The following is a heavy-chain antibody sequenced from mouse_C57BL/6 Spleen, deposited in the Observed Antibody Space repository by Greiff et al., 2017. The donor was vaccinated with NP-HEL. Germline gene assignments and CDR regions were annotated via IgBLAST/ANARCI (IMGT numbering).Heavy chain of an antibody. CDR1: GYTFTSYW. CDR3: ARWRGSSLYYFDY. D-gene: IGHD1-1*01. CDR2: IEPSDSYT. V-gene: IGHV1-59*01. J-gene: IGHJ2*01. Sequence: QVQLKESGAELVRPGTSVKLSCKASGYTFTSYWMHWVKQRPGQGLEWIGVIEPSDSYTNYNQKFKGKATLTVDTSSSTAYMQLSSLTSEDSAVYYCARWRGSSLYYFDYWGQGTTLTVSS.